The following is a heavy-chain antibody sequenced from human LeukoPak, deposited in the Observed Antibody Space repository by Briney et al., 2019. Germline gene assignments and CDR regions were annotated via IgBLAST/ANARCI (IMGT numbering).Heavy chain of an antibody. V-gene: IGHV4-28*01. D-gene: IGHD1-1*01. CDR2: IYYSGST. CDR1: GYSISSSNW. Sequence: SEILSLTCAVSGYSISSSNWWGWIRQPPGKGLEWIGYIYYSGSTYYNPSLKSRVTMSVDTSKNQFSLKLSSVTAVDTAVYYCVRGTTAYAFDIWGQGTMVTVSS. J-gene: IGHJ3*02. CDR3: VRGTTAYAFDI.